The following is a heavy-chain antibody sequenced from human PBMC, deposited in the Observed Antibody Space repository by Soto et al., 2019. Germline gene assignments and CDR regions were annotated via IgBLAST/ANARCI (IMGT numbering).Heavy chain of an antibody. V-gene: IGHV3-15*01. CDR3: PTDIGDTWYRFNLDY. Sequence: GGSLRLSCAASGFSFINAWMGWVRQAPGKGPEWVGRIRSKTATAGATADYAAPVEGRFTITRDDSRNTLYLQMNSLRTEDTAVYYCPTDIGDTWYRFNLDYWGRGTLVTVSS. J-gene: IGHJ4*02. D-gene: IGHD6-13*01. CDR1: GFSFINAW. CDR2: IRSKTATAGATA.